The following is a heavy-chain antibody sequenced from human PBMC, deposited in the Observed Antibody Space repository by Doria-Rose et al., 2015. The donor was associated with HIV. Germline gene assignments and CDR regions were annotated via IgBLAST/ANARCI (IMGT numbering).Heavy chain of an antibody. Sequence: GLEWIGEINHSGSTNYNPSLKSRVTISVDTSKNQFSLKLSSVTAADTAVYYCARGPRYNFWSGYYSSSTDLGYYWGQGTLVTVSS. CDR2: INHSGST. CDR3: ARGPRYNFWSGYYSSSTDLGYY. V-gene: IGHV4-34*01. D-gene: IGHD3-3*01. J-gene: IGHJ4*02.